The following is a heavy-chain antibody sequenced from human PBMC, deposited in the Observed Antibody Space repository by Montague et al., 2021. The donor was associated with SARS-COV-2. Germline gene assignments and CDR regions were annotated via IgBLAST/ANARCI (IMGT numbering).Heavy chain of an antibody. CDR1: GFTSSSRS. V-gene: IGHV3-21*01. J-gene: IGHJ3*02. CDR2: ISSSSSYI. Sequence: SLRLSCAASGFTSSSRSMMWVRQAPGKGLEWVSSISSSSSYIYYADSVKGRFTISRDNANNSLYLQMNSLRAEDTAVYFCVRRGISSSWSSDAFDIWGQGTMVTVSS. D-gene: IGHD6-13*01. CDR3: VRRGISSSWSSDAFDI.